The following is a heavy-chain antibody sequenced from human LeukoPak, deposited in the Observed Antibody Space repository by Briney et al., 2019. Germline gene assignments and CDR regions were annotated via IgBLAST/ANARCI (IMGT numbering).Heavy chain of an antibody. Sequence: ASVKVSCKASGYTFTRYGISWVRQAPGQGLEWMGWINPNSGGTNYAQKFQGRVTMTRDTSISTAYMELSRLRSDDTAVYYCASRRDYGDYLYDYWGQGTLVTVSS. V-gene: IGHV1-2*02. CDR3: ASRRDYGDYLYDY. D-gene: IGHD4-17*01. CDR1: GYTFTRYG. J-gene: IGHJ4*02. CDR2: INPNSGGT.